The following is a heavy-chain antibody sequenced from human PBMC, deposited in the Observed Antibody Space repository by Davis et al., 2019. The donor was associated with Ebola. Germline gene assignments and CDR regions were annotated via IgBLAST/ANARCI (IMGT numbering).Heavy chain of an antibody. CDR3: ARQDIVTTNWFDP. Sequence: MPSETLSLTCTVSGGSISSYYWSWIRQPPGKGLEWIGYIYYSGSTNYNPSLKSRVTISVDKSKNQFSLRLTSVTAADTAVYYCARQDIVTTNWFDPWGQGTLVTVSS. CDR2: IYYSGST. D-gene: IGHD5-12*01. CDR1: GGSISSYY. V-gene: IGHV4-59*12. J-gene: IGHJ5*02.